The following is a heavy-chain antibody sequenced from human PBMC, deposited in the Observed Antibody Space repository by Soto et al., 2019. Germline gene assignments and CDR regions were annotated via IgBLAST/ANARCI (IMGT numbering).Heavy chain of an antibody. V-gene: IGHV2-70*11. Sequence: GSGPTLVNHTQTLTQTGTFSGFSLSTSGMCVSWIRQPPGKALEWLARIDWDDDKYYSTSLKTRLTISKDTSKNQVVLTMTNMDPVDTATYYCARTVLYCSGGSCYSYYYYMDVWVKGTTVTVSS. D-gene: IGHD2-15*01. CDR1: GFSLSTSGMC. J-gene: IGHJ6*03. CDR2: IDWDDDK. CDR3: ARTVLYCSGGSCYSYYYYMDV.